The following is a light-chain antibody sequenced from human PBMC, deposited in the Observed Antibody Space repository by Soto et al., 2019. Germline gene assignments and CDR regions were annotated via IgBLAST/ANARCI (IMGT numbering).Light chain of an antibody. CDR1: ESIDSY. CDR3: QQSYRTPRT. J-gene: IGKJ1*01. V-gene: IGKV1-39*01. CDR2: GAS. Sequence: DIPMTQSPSSLSASVGDRVTITCRASESIDSYLNWYQQKPGKAPKSLIYGASNSQTGVPSRISGSGSGTEFTLTISSLQPEDFATYYCQQSYRTPRTFGQGTKVEIK.